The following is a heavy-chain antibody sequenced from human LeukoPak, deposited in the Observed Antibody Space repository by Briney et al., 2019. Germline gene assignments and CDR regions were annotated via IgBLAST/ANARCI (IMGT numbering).Heavy chain of an antibody. V-gene: IGHV3-48*02. CDR1: GFSFSRDS. Sequence: GGSLRLSCAASGFSFSRDSMSSVRQAPRNGLEWDSYISSSTNTIDYADSVKGRFSISRDNAKNSLYLQMKSLRDEDTAVYYCAREDGGKADIWGQGTMGTVSS. J-gene: IGHJ3*02. D-gene: IGHD4-23*01. CDR3: AREDGGKADI. CDR2: ISSSTNTI.